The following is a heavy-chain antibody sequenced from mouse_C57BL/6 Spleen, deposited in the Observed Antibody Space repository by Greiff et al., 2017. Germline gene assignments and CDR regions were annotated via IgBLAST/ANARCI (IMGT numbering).Heavy chain of an antibody. CDR3: TTSIYYYSSSCAMDY. D-gene: IGHD1-1*01. CDR2: IDPENGDT. J-gene: IGHJ4*01. Sequence: VQLQQSGAELVRPGASVKLSCTASGFNIKDDYMHWVKQRPEQGLEWIGWIDPENGDTEYASKFQGKATITADTSSNTAYLQLSSLTSEDAAVYYCTTSIYYYSSSCAMDYWGQGTSVTVSS. V-gene: IGHV14-4*01. CDR1: GFNIKDDY.